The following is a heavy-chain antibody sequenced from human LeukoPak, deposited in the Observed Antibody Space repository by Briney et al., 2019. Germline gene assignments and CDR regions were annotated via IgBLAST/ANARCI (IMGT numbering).Heavy chain of an antibody. J-gene: IGHJ4*02. V-gene: IGHV3-20*04. D-gene: IGHD3-22*01. CDR2: INWNGGST. CDR1: GFTFDDYG. CDR3: ARETARYYYDSSGYPDY. Sequence: GGPLRLSCAASGFTFDDYGMSWVRHAPGKGLEWVSGINWNGGSTGYADSVKGRFTISRDNAKNSLYLQMNSLRAEDTALYYCARETARYYYDSSGYPDYWGQGTLVTVSS.